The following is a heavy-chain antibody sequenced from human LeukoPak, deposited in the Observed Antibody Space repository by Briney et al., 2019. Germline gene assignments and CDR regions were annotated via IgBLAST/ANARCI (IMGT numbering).Heavy chain of an antibody. CDR2: INHSGST. D-gene: IGHD3-22*01. J-gene: IGHJ6*02. CDR3: ARGKKRNYYDSSGYSYGMDV. CDR1: GGSFSGYY. Sequence: PSETLSLTCAAYGGSFSGYYWSWIRQPPGKGLEWIGEINHSGSTNYNPSLKSRVTISVDTSKNQFSLKLSSVTAADTAVYYCARGKKRNYYDSSGYSYGMDVWGQGTTVTVSS. V-gene: IGHV4-34*01.